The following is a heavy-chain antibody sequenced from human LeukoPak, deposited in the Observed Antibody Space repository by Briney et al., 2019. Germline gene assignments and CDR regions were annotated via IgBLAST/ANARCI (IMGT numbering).Heavy chain of an antibody. CDR2: INTDGTVT. Sequence: PGGSLRLSCAASGFTFSKYWMLWVRQAPGKGLESVSRINTDGTVTTYADSVKGRFTLSRDNADNTMFLQMNSVRDEDTAAYYCATKQWLAPPPDSWGQGTPVTVSS. D-gene: IGHD6-19*01. CDR3: ATKQWLAPPPDS. V-gene: IGHV3-74*01. CDR1: GFTFSKYW. J-gene: IGHJ4*02.